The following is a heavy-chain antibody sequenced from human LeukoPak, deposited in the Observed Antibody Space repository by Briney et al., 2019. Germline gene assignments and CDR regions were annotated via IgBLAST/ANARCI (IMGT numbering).Heavy chain of an antibody. J-gene: IGHJ6*03. CDR1: GGSISSHY. CDR2: IYYSGST. CDR3: ATCRYSGYDCYYYMDV. V-gene: IGHV4-59*11. D-gene: IGHD5-12*01. Sequence: SETLSLTCTVSGGSISSHYWSWIRQPPGKGLEWIGYIYYSGSTNYNPSLKSRVTISVDTSKNQFSLKLSSVTAADTAVYYCATCRYSGYDCYYYMDVWGKGTTVTVSS.